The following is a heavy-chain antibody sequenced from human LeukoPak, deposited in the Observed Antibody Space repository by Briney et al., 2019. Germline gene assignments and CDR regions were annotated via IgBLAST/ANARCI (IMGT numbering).Heavy chain of an antibody. Sequence: PSETLSLTCAVYGGSFSGYYWSWIRQPPGKGLEWIGEINHSGSTNYNPSLKSRVTISVDTSKNQFSLKLSSVTAADTAVYYCARHNPRYCSSTSCYRSKGATPFYYWGQGTLVTVFS. V-gene: IGHV4-34*01. CDR3: ARHNPRYCSSTSCYRSKGATPFYY. D-gene: IGHD2-2*02. CDR2: INHSGST. J-gene: IGHJ4*02. CDR1: GGSFSGYY.